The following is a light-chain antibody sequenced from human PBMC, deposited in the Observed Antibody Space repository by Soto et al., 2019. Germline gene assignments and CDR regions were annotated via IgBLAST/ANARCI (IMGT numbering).Light chain of an antibody. CDR3: SSFTTSNTWM. CDR2: EVS. V-gene: IGLV2-14*01. J-gene: IGLJ3*02. CDR1: SSDVGGYNF. Sequence: QSVLTQPASVSGSPGQSITISCTGTSSDVGGYNFVSWYQQHPGNAPKLMIYEVSSRPSGVSDRFSGSKSGNTASLTISGLQAEDEADYYCSSFTTSNTWMFGGGTKLTVL.